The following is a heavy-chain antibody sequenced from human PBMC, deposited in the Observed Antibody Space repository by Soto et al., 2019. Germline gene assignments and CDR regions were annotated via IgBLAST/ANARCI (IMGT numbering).Heavy chain of an antibody. CDR2: IYHTGNA. CDR1: GDSISNSRFY. V-gene: IGHV4-39*01. CDR3: ARAYFDSRDYTTNWFDP. Sequence: TSETLFLTCSVSGDSISNSRFYWAWIRQPPGEGLEWIGSIYHTGNAYYNPSLKSRVTIFVDTSKNQFSLKLTSVTAADTALYYCARAYFDSRDYTTNWFDPWGQGTLVTVSS. D-gene: IGHD3-22*01. J-gene: IGHJ5*02.